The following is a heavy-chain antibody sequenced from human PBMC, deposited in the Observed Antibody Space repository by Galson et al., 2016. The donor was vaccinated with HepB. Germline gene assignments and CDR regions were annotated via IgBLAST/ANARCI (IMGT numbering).Heavy chain of an antibody. Sequence: SLRLSCAASGFTFSSYALHWVRQAPGKGLECMAVISYDGINKYYADPVKGRFTISRDNSKNTLYLQMNSLRVEDTAIYYCAKAEMTTVTRFEHWGQGTLVTVSP. CDR1: GFTFSSYA. CDR2: ISYDGINK. CDR3: AKAEMTTVTRFEH. J-gene: IGHJ4*02. D-gene: IGHD4-17*01. V-gene: IGHV3-30-3*01.